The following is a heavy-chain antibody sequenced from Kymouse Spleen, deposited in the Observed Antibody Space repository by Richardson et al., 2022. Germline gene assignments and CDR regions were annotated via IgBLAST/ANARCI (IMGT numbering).Heavy chain of an antibody. CDR2: ISSSSSYI. CDR1: GFTFSSYS. J-gene: IGHJ4*02. V-gene: IGHV3-21*03. D-gene: IGHD3-3*01. Sequence: EVQLVESGGGLVKPGGSLRLSCAASGFTFSSYSMNWVRQAPGKGLEWVSSISSSSSYIYYADSVKGRFTISRDNAKNSLYLQMNSLRAEDTAVYYCARDGDFWSGYYPPFDYWGQGTLVTVSS. CDR3: ARDGDFWSGYYPPFDY.